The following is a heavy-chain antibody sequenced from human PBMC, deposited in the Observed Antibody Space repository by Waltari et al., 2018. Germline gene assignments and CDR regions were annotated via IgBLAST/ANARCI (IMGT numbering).Heavy chain of an antibody. Sequence: QVQLQESGPGLVKPSETLSLTCTVSGGSISSHYWRWIRQPPGKGLEWIGYIYYSGSTNYNPSLKSRVTISVDTSKNQFSLKLSSVTAADTAVYYCAREGYCSGGSCYWFDPWGQGTLVTVSS. J-gene: IGHJ5*02. V-gene: IGHV4-59*11. CDR2: IYYSGST. D-gene: IGHD2-15*01. CDR1: GGSISSHY. CDR3: AREGYCSGGSCYWFDP.